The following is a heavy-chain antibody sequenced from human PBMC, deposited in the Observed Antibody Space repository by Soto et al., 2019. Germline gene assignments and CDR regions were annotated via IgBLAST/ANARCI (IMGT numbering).Heavy chain of an antibody. J-gene: IGHJ4*02. CDR1: GASISSSY. D-gene: IGHD5-12*01. CDR3: ARGGNRYSNVASGVGGFDF. V-gene: IGHV4-59*01. Sequence: PSETLSLTCTVSGASISSSYWSWIRQSPERGLEWIAYVYHTGATNYNPSLKSRVTISLDTSKGQFSLNLTSQTTADTAVYFCARGGNRYSNVASGVGGFDFWGQGSLVTVSS. CDR2: VYHTGAT.